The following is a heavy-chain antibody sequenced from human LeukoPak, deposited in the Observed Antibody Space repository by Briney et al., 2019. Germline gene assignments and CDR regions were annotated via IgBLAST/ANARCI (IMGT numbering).Heavy chain of an antibody. Sequence: ASVKVSCKASGYSFAEYYTHWVRQAPGQGLEWMGRINPKSGGTDYVQNFQGRVTMTRDTSITTAYMELSSLRSDDTAVYYCAREVGATDNSFDYWGQGTLVTVSS. J-gene: IGHJ4*02. CDR3: AREVGATDNSFDY. V-gene: IGHV1-2*06. D-gene: IGHD1-26*01. CDR2: INPKSGGT. CDR1: GYSFAEYY.